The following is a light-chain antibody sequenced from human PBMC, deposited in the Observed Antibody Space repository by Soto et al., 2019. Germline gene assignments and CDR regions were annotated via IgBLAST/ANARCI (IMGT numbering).Light chain of an antibody. V-gene: IGKV1-33*01. Sequence: DFQMTQSPSSLSASVGDRVTITCQASQDISNYLNWYQQKPGKAPKLLIYDASNLETAVPSRFSGSGSGTDFTFTISSLQPEDIATYYCQQYDNLPFTFGPGTKVDIK. CDR2: DAS. CDR1: QDISNY. J-gene: IGKJ3*01. CDR3: QQYDNLPFT.